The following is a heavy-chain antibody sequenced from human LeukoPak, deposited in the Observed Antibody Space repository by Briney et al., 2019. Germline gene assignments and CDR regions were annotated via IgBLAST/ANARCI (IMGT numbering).Heavy chain of an antibody. J-gene: IGHJ2*01. CDR2: IKPNSGDT. CDR3: ARDRCSGGGCHFRYFDL. Sequence: EASVKVSCKASGYIFTGYYMHWVRQAPGQGLEWMGWIKPNSGDTKYAKKFEGRVTMTRDTSISTAYMEVNSLTSDDTAVYYCARDRCSGGGCHFRYFDLWGRGTLVTVSS. CDR1: GYIFTGYY. V-gene: IGHV1-2*02. D-gene: IGHD2-15*01.